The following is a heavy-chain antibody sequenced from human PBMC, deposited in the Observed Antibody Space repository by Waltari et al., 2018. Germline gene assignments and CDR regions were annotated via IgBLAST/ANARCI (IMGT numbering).Heavy chain of an antibody. J-gene: IGHJ4*02. CDR3: ARGELLMGYYFDY. CDR1: GFTFSSYG. D-gene: IGHD1-26*01. CDR2: IWYDGSRK. V-gene: IGHV3-33*01. Sequence: QVQLVESGGGVVQPGRSLRLSCAASGFTFSSYGMHWVRQAPGKGLEWVAVIWYDGSRKYYAESVKGRFAISRDNSKNTLYLQMNSLRAEDTAVYYCARGELLMGYYFDYWGQGTLVTVSS.